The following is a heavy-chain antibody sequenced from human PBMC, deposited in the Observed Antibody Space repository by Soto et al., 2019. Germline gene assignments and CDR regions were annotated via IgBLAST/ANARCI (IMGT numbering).Heavy chain of an antibody. CDR2: IYPGDSDT. Sequence: GESLKISCKGSGYSFTSYWIGWVRQMPVKGLEWMGIIYPGDSDTRYSPSFQGQVTISADKSISTAYLQWSSLKASDTAMYYCARRFCSGGSCYSYDFDYWGQGTLVTVSS. CDR1: GYSFTSYW. J-gene: IGHJ4*02. V-gene: IGHV5-51*01. D-gene: IGHD2-15*01. CDR3: ARRFCSGGSCYSYDFDY.